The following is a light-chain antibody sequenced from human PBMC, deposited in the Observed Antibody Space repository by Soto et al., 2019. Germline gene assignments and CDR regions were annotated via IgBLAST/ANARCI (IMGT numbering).Light chain of an antibody. CDR3: QQYNNWPIFT. J-gene: IGKJ3*01. CDR1: QSVSSN. V-gene: IGKV3-15*01. CDR2: GAS. Sequence: EIVMTQSPATLSVSPGERATLSCRASQSVSSNLAWYQQKPGQAPRLLIYGASTRATGIPARFRGSGSGTKFTLTISSLQSEDFAVYYCQQYNNWPIFTFGPGTKVDIK.